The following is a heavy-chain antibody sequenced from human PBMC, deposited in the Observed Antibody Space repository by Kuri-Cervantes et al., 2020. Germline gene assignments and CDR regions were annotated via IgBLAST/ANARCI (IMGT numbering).Heavy chain of an antibody. V-gene: IGHV4-38-2*02. D-gene: IGHD3-3*01. CDR1: GYSISSGYY. J-gene: IGHJ3*02. Sequence: SETLSLTCTVSGYSISSGYYWGWIRQPPGKGLEWIGSIYHSGSTYYNPSLKSRVTISVDTSKNQFSLKLSSVTAADTAVYYCARGTTSHDSVDAFDIWGQGTMVTVSS. CDR2: IYHSGST. CDR3: ARGTTSHDSVDAFDI.